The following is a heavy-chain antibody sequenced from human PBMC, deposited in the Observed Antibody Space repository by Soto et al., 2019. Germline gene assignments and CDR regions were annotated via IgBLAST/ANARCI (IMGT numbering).Heavy chain of an antibody. CDR1: GGTFSSYA. V-gene: IGHV1-69*13. D-gene: IGHD5-18*01. CDR3: ARGGFADTAMVVTYYYGMDV. Sequence: GASVKVSCKASGGTFSSYAISWVRQAPGQGLEWMGGIIPIFGTANYAQKFQGRVTITADESTSTAYMELSSLRSEDTAVYYCARGGFADTAMVVTYYYGMDVWGQGATVTVSS. CDR2: IIPIFGTA. J-gene: IGHJ6*02.